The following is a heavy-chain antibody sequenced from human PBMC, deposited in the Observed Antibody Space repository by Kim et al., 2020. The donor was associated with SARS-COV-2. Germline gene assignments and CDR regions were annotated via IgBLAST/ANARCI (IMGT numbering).Heavy chain of an antibody. D-gene: IGHD6-13*01. Sequence: GGSLRLSCAASGFTFSSYSMNWVRQAPGKGLEWVSSISSSSSYIYYADSVKGRFTISRDNAKNSLYLQMNSLRAEDTAVYYCATQGEIAAAGTQVDYWGQGTLVTVSS. CDR3: ATQGEIAAAGTQVDY. CDR1: GFTFSSYS. J-gene: IGHJ4*02. CDR2: ISSSSSYI. V-gene: IGHV3-21*01.